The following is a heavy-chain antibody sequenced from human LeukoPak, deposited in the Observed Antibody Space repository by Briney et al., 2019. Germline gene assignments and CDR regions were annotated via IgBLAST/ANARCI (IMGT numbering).Heavy chain of an antibody. CDR3: ARGTVITMVRGVISHDAFDI. CDR1: GGSISSYY. J-gene: IGHJ3*02. CDR2: IYYNGSA. Sequence: PSETLSLTCTVSGGSISSYYWSWIRQPPGKGLEWVGYIYYNGSANYNPSLTSRGTISVDTSKNQFSRKLSSVTAADTAVYYCARGTVITMVRGVISHDAFDIWGQGTMVTVSS. V-gene: IGHV4-59*01. D-gene: IGHD3-10*01.